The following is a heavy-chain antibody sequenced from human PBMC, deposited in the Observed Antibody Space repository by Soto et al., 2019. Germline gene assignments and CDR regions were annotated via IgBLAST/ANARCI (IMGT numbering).Heavy chain of an antibody. CDR2: IDSDGSGT. D-gene: IGHD6-19*01. Sequence: EVQLVESGGGLVQPGGSLRLSCAASGFTFSSYWMHWVRQAPGKGLVWVSHIDSDGSGTIYADSVKGRFTTSRDNAKNTLYLQMNSLRAEDTAVYYCARGWYGAFAIWGQGTMVTVSS. CDR3: ARGWYGAFAI. CDR1: GFTFSSYW. V-gene: IGHV3-74*01. J-gene: IGHJ3*02.